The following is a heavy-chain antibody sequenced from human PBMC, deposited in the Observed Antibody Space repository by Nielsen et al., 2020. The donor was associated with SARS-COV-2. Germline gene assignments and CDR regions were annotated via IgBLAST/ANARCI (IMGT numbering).Heavy chain of an antibody. J-gene: IGHJ4*02. D-gene: IGHD3-22*01. CDR1: GYTFTSYD. CDR2: ISAYNGNT. Sequence: ASVKVSCKASGYTFTSYDINWVRQATGQGLEWMGWISAYNGNTNYVQKLQGRVTMTTDTSTSTAYMELRSLRSDDTAVYYCARMYYYDSSGYSNPDFDYWGQGTLVTVSS. V-gene: IGHV1-18*01. CDR3: ARMYYYDSSGYSNPDFDY.